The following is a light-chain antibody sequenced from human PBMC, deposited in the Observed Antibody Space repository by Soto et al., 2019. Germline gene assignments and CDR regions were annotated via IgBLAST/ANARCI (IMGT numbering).Light chain of an antibody. CDR3: LQYCDSPRT. CDR2: GVS. J-gene: IGKJ1*01. CDR1: QSVTSNY. V-gene: IGKV3-20*01. Sequence: EMVLTQSPGTLSLSPGERATLSCRASQSVTSNYFAWYQQKPGQAPRLLIYGVSSRATGSPDRFSGSGSGTDFTLTISRLEPEDFAVYYCLQYCDSPRTFGQGTKVEIK.